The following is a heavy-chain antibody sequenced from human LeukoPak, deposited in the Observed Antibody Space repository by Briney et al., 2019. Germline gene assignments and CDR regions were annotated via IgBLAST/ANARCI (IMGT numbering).Heavy chain of an antibody. CDR2: IIPIFGTA. CDR1: GGTFISYA. J-gene: IGHJ4*02. Sequence: ASVKVSCKASGGTFISYAISWVRQAPGQGLEWMGGIIPIFGTANYAQKFQGRVTITADESTSTAYMELSSLRSEDTAVYYCARQVDTAMGRVDYWGQGTLVTVSS. V-gene: IGHV1-69*13. D-gene: IGHD5-18*01. CDR3: ARQVDTAMGRVDY.